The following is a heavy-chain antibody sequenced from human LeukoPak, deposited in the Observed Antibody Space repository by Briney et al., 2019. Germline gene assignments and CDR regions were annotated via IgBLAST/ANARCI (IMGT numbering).Heavy chain of an antibody. J-gene: IGHJ4*02. V-gene: IGHV4-34*01. CDR3: ARVVRAAAGTFDY. CDR1: GGSFSGYY. D-gene: IGHD6-13*01. Sequence: SETLSLTCAVYGGSFSGYYWSWIRQPPGKGLEWIGEINHSGSTNYNPSLKSRVTISVDTSKNQFSLKLSSVTAADTAVYYCARVVRAAAGTFDYWGQGTLVTVSS. CDR2: INHSGST.